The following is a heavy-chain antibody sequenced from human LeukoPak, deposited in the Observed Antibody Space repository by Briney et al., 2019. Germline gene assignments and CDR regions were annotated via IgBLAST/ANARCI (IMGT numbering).Heavy chain of an antibody. V-gene: IGHV1-2*02. CDR3: ARGSPASGRFPFNY. CDR2: ISPNSGDT. CDR1: GYTFTDYY. Sequence: ASLKLSCKASGYTFTDYYMHWVRQAPGQGLEWMGWISPNSGDTKYAQNFQGEVTMTRDTSISTAYMELNNLNSDDTAVYYCARGSPASGRFPFNYWGQGTLVTVSS. D-gene: IGHD6-19*01. J-gene: IGHJ4*02.